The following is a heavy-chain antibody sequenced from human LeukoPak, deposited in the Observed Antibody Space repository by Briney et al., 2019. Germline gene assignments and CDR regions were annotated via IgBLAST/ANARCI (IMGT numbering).Heavy chain of an antibody. Sequence: PGGSLRLSCAASGFTFSSYGMHWVRQAPGKGLEWVAVIWYDGSNKYYADSVKGRFTISRDNSKNTLYLQKNSLRAEDTAVYYCAKDPYSSGWPPDYWGQGTLVTVSS. CDR1: GFTFSSYG. CDR2: IWYDGSNK. J-gene: IGHJ4*02. V-gene: IGHV3-33*06. CDR3: AKDPYSSGWPPDY. D-gene: IGHD6-19*01.